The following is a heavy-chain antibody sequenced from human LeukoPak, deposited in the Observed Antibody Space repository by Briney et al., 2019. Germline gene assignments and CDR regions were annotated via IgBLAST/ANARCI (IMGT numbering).Heavy chain of an antibody. J-gene: IGHJ6*03. V-gene: IGHV1-69*13. CDR2: IIPIFGTA. CDR1: GGTFISYA. Sequence: SVKVSCKASGGTFISYAISWVRQAPGQGREWMGGIIPIFGTANYAQKFQGRVTITADESTGTAYMELSSLRSEDTAVYYCARVPLGIAVAGTHYYYYMDVWGKGTTVTISS. CDR3: ARVPLGIAVAGTHYYYYMDV. D-gene: IGHD6-19*01.